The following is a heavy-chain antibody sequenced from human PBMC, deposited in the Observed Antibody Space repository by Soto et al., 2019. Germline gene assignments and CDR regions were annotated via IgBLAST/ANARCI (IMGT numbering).Heavy chain of an antibody. V-gene: IGHV3-33*08. CDR1: GFTFSSYG. CDR3: ARGDYYDTTGPFSDAFDI. CDR2: ISPDGADK. Sequence: HPGGSLRLSCAASGFTFSSYGIHWVRQAPGKGLEWVALISPDGADKWYADSVKGRFTISRDNAKNSLYLQVNSLRAEDTAVYYCARGDYYDTTGPFSDAFDIWGQGTMVTVSS. J-gene: IGHJ3*02. D-gene: IGHD3-22*01.